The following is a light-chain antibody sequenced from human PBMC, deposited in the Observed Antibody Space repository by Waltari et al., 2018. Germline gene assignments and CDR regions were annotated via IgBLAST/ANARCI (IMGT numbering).Light chain of an antibody. CDR2: DVY. CDR1: GSDVGCYAY. CDR3: SSYTSSGVV. V-gene: IGLV2-14*01. J-gene: IGLJ2*01. Sequence: QSALTQPASVSGSPGQAIIISCTGTGSDVGCYAYVSWYQQYPGKAPRLIIYDVYNRPSGVSNRFSGSKSDNTASLTISGLQAEDESVYYCSSYTSSGVVFGGGTKLTVL.